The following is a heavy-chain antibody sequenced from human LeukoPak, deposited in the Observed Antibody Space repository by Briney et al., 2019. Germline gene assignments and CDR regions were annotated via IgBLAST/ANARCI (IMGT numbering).Heavy chain of an antibody. CDR3: ARASPSDYYDSSGYCSD. CDR2: ISSNGVNK. CDR1: GFTFSTYA. J-gene: IGHJ4*02. Sequence: GGSLRLSCAASGFTFSTYAMHWVRQAPGKGLEYVSAISSNGVNKYYANSVKGRFTISRDNSKNTVYLQMGSLRAEDMAVYYCARASPSDYYDSSGYCSDWGQGTLVTVSS. D-gene: IGHD3-22*01. V-gene: IGHV3-64*01.